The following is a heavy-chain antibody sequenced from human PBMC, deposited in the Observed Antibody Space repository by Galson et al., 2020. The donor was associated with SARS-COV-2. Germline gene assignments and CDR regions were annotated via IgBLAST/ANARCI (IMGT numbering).Heavy chain of an antibody. CDR3: ARAAQGWFDS. Sequence: GGSLRLSCAASGFTFSSFWMSWVRQAPGKGLEWVATIKQDVNGKNYADSVRGRFTISRDNAKNTLYLQMNSLRADDTAVYYCARAAQGWFDSWGQGTLVTVSS. CDR2: IKQDVNGK. J-gene: IGHJ5*01. V-gene: IGHV3-7*01. CDR1: GFTFSSFW.